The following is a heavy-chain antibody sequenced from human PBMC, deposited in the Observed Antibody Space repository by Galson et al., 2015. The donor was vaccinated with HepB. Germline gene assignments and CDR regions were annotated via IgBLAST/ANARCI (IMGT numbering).Heavy chain of an antibody. CDR1: GGTFSSYA. CDR2: IIPILGIA. CDR3: ASSTRPRLGEFRGYFDY. Sequence: SVKVSCKASGGTFSSYAISWVRQAPGQGLEWMGRIIPILGIANCAQKFQGRVTITADKSTSTAYMELSSLRSEDSAVYYCASSTRPRLGEFRGYFDYWGQGTLVTVSS. D-gene: IGHD3-10*01. J-gene: IGHJ4*02. V-gene: IGHV1-69*04.